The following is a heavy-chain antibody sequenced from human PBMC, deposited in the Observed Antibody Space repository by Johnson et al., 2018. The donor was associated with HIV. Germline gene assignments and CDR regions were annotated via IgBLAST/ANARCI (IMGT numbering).Heavy chain of an antibody. D-gene: IGHD6-13*01. CDR3: ASLTWVARSSRFYAFDI. J-gene: IGHJ3*02. CDR1: GFTFSSHG. Sequence: QVQLVESGGGVVQPGRTLRLSCAASGFTFSSHGMHWVRQAPGKGLEWVAVIWYDGSTKYYADSVKGRFTISRDNSKNTLYLQMNSLRVEDTAVYYCASLTWVARSSRFYAFDIWGQGTMVTVSS. CDR2: IWYDGSTK. V-gene: IGHV3-30*19.